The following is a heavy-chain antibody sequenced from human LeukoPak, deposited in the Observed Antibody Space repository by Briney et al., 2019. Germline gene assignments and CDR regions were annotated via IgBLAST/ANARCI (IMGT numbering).Heavy chain of an antibody. J-gene: IGHJ2*01. CDR3: ERRAYFDSSGYSPTSGYFDL. CDR2: IYSNGIT. Sequence: SETLSLTCTVSGVSIFSYYWNWIRQSPGKGLEWLGYIYSNGITNYSPSLRSRGTISIATSKNQFSLRLASVTAADTAIYYCERRAYFDSSGYSPTSGYFDLWGRGTLVTVSS. CDR1: GVSIFSYY. V-gene: IGHV4-4*08. D-gene: IGHD3-22*01.